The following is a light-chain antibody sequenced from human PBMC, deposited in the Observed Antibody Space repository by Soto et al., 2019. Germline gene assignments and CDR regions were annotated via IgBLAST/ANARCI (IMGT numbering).Light chain of an antibody. J-gene: IGKJ4*01. CDR3: QQYCGSPLT. CDR2: GAS. V-gene: IGKV3-20*01. Sequence: EIVLTQSPATLSLSPGERATLSCRASQSVTSSYLAWYQQQPGQAPRLLIYGASSRAPGIPDRFSGSGSGTDFTLLTSSLQAEDDVVYYYQQYCGSPLTFGGGTKVEIK. CDR1: QSVTSSY.